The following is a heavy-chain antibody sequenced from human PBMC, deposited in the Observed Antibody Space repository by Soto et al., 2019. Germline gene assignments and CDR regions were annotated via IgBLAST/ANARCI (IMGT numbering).Heavy chain of an antibody. CDR1: GFTFSNYY. CDR3: ARSYSSGWEFDY. CDR2: ISSTGRTI. V-gene: IGHV3-11*01. Sequence: GGSLRLSCGASGFTFSNYYMSWIRQAPGKGLEWVSYISSTGRTIYYADSVKGRFTVSRDNAQNSLSLKLNSLRVEDTAVYYCARSYSSGWEFDYWGKGTQGTVPS. D-gene: IGHD6-19*01. J-gene: IGHJ4*02.